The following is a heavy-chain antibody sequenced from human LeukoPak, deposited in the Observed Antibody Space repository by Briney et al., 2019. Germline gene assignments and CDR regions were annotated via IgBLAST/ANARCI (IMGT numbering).Heavy chain of an antibody. D-gene: IGHD4-17*01. J-gene: IGHJ4*02. CDR3: ASLRTVPYYFDY. V-gene: IGHV4-31*03. CDR1: GGSISSGGYY. Sequence: ASQTLSLTCTVSGGSISSGGYYWSWIRQHPGKGLEWIGYIYYSGSTYYNPSLKSRVTISVDTSKNQFSLKLSSGTAADTAVYYCASLRTVPYYFDYWGQGTLVTVSS. CDR2: IYYSGST.